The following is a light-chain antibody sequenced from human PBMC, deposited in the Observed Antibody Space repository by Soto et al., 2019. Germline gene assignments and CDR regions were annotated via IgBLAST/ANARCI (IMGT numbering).Light chain of an antibody. CDR1: QSVTSTY. V-gene: IGKV3-20*01. Sequence: EIVLTQSPGTLSLSPGERVTLSCRASQSVTSTYLAWYQQKPGQAPRLLIYDAATRATGILDRFSGSGSGTGFTLTISRLEPEDFAVYYCQQYGRSPGLLTFGPGTKVDSK. CDR2: DAA. J-gene: IGKJ3*01. CDR3: QQYGRSPGLLT.